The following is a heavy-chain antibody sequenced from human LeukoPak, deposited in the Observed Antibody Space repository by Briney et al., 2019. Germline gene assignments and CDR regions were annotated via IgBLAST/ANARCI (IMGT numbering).Heavy chain of an antibody. J-gene: IGHJ4*02. CDR2: IIPIFGTA. D-gene: IGHD6-19*01. V-gene: IGHV1-69*13. CDR3: ARDDRPYSSGDY. CDR1: GGTFSSYA. Sequence: ASVKVSCKASGGTFSSYAISWVRQAPGQGLEWMGGIIPIFGTANYAQKFQGRVTITADESTSTAYMELSSLRSEDTAVYYCARDDRPYSSGDYWGQGTLVTVPS.